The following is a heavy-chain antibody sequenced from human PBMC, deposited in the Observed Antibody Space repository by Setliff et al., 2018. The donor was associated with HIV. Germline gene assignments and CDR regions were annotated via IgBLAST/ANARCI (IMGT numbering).Heavy chain of an antibody. J-gene: IGHJ4*02. CDR2: IYKSGTT. D-gene: IGHD2-21*02. V-gene: IGHV4-59*08. CDR1: GGSVNSYH. CDR3: GRLSETAMASFDS. Sequence: PSETLSLTCSVSGGSVNSYHWSWIRQPPGKGLEWIGYIYKSGTTNYSPSLKSRVTISAGPSKNQFSLKLTSGTAADTAVYYCGRLSETAMASFDSWGQGILVTVSS.